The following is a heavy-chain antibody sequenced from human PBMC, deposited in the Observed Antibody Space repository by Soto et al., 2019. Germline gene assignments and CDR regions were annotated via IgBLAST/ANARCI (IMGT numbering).Heavy chain of an antibody. CDR3: AREREEENCTNGVCYIFSWFDP. CDR2: INAGNGNT. CDR1: GYTFTSYA. D-gene: IGHD2-8*01. J-gene: IGHJ5*02. V-gene: IGHV1-3*01. Sequence: QVQLVQSGAEVKKPGASVKVSCKASGYTFTSYAMHWVRQAPGQRLEWMGWINAGNGNTKYSQKFQGRVTITRDTSASTSYMELSSLRSEDTAVYYCAREREEENCTNGVCYIFSWFDPWGQGTLVTVSS.